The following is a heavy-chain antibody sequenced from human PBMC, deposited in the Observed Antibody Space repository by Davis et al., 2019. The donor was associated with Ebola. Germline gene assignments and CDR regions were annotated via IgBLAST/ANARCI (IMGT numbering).Heavy chain of an antibody. D-gene: IGHD2-2*01. V-gene: IGHV3-23*01. CDR3: ATSSTSCKGYSCYYYGMDV. J-gene: IGHJ6*02. CDR2: ISGSGGST. Sequence: GESLKISCEASGFTFSNFAMSWVRQAPGKGLEWVSAISGSGGSTYYADSVKGRFTISRDNSKNTLYLQMNSLRAEDTAVYYCATSSTSCKGYSCYYYGMDVWGQGTTVTVSS. CDR1: GFTFSNFA.